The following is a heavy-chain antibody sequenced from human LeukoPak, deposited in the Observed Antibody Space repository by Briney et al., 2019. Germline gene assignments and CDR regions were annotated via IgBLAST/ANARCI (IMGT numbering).Heavy chain of an antibody. CDR3: ATLAGRRDY. CDR2: IYYSGST. Sequence: SETLSLTCTVSGGSISSYYWSWIRQPPGKGLEWIGYIYYSGSTNYNPSLKSRVTISVDTSKNQFSLKLSSVTAADTAVYYCATLAGRRDYWGQGTLVTVSS. D-gene: IGHD1-14*01. V-gene: IGHV4-59*01. CDR1: GGSISSYY. J-gene: IGHJ4*02.